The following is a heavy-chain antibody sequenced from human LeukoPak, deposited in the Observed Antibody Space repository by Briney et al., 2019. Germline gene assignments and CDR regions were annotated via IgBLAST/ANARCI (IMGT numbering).Heavy chain of an antibody. CDR3: ASSRLVGATSSFDY. J-gene: IGHJ4*02. V-gene: IGHV1-8*01. CDR2: MNPNSGNT. Sequence: ASVKVSCKASGYTFTSYDIHWVRQATGQGLEWMGWMNPNSGNTGYAQKFQGRVTMTRNTSISTAYMELSSLRSEDTAVYYCASSRLVGATSSFDYWGQGTLVTVSS. CDR1: GYTFTSYD. D-gene: IGHD1-26*01.